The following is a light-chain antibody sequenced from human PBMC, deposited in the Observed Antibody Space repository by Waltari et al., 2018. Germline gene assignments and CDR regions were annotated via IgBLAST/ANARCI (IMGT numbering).Light chain of an antibody. CDR2: GAS. CDR1: QSVSSTY. V-gene: IGKV3-20*01. J-gene: IGKJ1*01. CDR3: HQYGTSPRT. Sequence: EVVSTQSPVTLSLSPGERATLSCRASQSVSSTYLAWYQKKAGLPPRLLIFGASIRATGIPDRFSGSGSGTEFTLTIDRLEPEDSAVYYCHQYGTSPRTFGQGTKVEIK.